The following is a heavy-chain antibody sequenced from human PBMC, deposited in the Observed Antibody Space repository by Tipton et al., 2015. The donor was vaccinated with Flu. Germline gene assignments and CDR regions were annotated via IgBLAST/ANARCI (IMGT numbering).Heavy chain of an antibody. V-gene: IGHV4-39*07. J-gene: IGHJ6*02. CDR2: IYYSGST. CDR1: GGSISSSSYY. D-gene: IGHD2-21*02. CDR3: GRDPTQRWGGDCYSTWAPYYGMDV. Sequence: TLSLTCTVSGGSISSSSYYWGWIRQPPGKGLEWSGSIYYSGSTYYNPSLKSRVTISVDTSKNRFSLKLISVTAADTAAYYCGRDPTQRWGGDCYSTWAPYYGMDVWGQGTTVTVSS.